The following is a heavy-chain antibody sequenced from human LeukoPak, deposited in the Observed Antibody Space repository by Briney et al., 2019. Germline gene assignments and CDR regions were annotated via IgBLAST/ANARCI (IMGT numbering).Heavy chain of an antibody. CDR3: ARRVGYGGNLDY. CDR1: GGSISSYY. J-gene: IGHJ4*02. CDR2: IYTSGST. Sequence: SETLSFTCTVSGGSISSYYWSWIRQPPGKGLEWIGYIYTSGSTNYNPSLKSRVTISVDTSKNQFSLKLSSVTAADTAVYYCARRVGYGGNLDYWGQGTLVTVSS. V-gene: IGHV4-4*09. D-gene: IGHD4-23*01.